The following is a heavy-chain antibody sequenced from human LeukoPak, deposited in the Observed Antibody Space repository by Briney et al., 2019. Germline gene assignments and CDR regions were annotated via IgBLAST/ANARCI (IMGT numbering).Heavy chain of an antibody. V-gene: IGHV1-69*13. CDR3: ARDPPSDYYDSSGYYDFDY. D-gene: IGHD3-22*01. CDR1: GGTFSSYA. J-gene: IGHJ4*02. Sequence: ASVKVSCKASGGTFSSYAISWVRQAPGQGLEWMGGIIPIFGTANYAQKFQGRVTITADESTSTAYMELSSLRSEDTAVYYCARDPPSDYYDSSGYYDFDYWGQGTLVTVSS. CDR2: IIPIFGTA.